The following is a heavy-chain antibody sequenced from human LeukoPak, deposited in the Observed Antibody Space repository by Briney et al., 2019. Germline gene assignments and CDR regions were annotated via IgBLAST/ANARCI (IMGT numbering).Heavy chain of an antibody. V-gene: IGHV1-69*13. Sequence: ASVKVSCKASGGTFISYAISWVRQAPGQGLEWMGGIIPIFGTANYAQKFQGRVTITADESTSTAYMEMRSLRSEDTAVYYCAREIDRDDYNRFFDYWGQGTLVTVSS. CDR2: IIPIFGTA. D-gene: IGHD5-24*01. CDR3: AREIDRDDYNRFFDY. J-gene: IGHJ4*02. CDR1: GGTFISYA.